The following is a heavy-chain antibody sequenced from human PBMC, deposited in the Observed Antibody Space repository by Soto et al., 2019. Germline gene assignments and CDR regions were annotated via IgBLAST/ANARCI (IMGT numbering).Heavy chain of an antibody. CDR2: IYHTGTT. Sequence: SETLSPTCAVSGDSISSSFWWSWLRQSPGKGLEWIGEIYHTGTTNYNPSLNSRVTISADTSKNQFSLKLTSVTAADTAVYYCARGRGATGDYWGQGTLVTVSS. CDR1: GDSISSSFW. J-gene: IGHJ4*02. D-gene: IGHD5-12*01. V-gene: IGHV4-4*02. CDR3: ARGRGATGDY.